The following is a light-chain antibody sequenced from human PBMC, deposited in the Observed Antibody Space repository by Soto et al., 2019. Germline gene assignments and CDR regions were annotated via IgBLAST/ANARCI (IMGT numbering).Light chain of an antibody. CDR3: QQYYSFPVT. J-gene: IGKJ3*01. CDR1: HGISSY. V-gene: IGKV1D-8*03. CDR2: AAS. Sequence: VIWMTQSPSLLSASTGYRATISCRMSHGISSYLAWNQQKPGKAPELLIYAASTLQSGVPSRFSGSGSGTDFTLTISCLRSEDFATYYGQQYYSFPVTFGPGTKVDIK.